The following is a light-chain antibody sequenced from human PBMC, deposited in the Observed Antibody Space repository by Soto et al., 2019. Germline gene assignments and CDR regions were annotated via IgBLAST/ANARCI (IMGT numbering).Light chain of an antibody. CDR1: NLGRKS. V-gene: IGLV3-21*02. Sequence: SYVLTQPPSVSVAPGQTARITCGGDNLGRKSVHWYQQKGGQAPVLVVYYDTDRPAGIPEQFSASKSGNTATLTINGVEAGDEADYYCQVWDNDSDHPGVFGGGTKLTV. CDR3: QVWDNDSDHPGV. J-gene: IGLJ2*01. CDR2: YDT.